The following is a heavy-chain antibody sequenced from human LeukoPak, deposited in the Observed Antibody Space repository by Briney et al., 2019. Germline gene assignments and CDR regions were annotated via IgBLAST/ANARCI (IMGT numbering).Heavy chain of an antibody. CDR2: IKPDGSEK. D-gene: IGHD3-22*01. CDR1: GFTFSSSW. CDR3: AKSLTPDYYDSSGYYPYYFDY. Sequence: EGSLRLSCAASGFTFSSSWMSWVRQAPGKGLEWVTNIKPDGSEKYYVDSVKGRFTISRDNAKNSLYLQMNSLRAEDTAVYYCAKSLTPDYYDSSGYYPYYFDYWGQGTLVTVSS. J-gene: IGHJ4*02. V-gene: IGHV3-7*03.